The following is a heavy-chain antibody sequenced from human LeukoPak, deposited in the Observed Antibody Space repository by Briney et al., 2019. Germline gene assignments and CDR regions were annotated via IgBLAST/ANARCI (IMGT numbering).Heavy chain of an antibody. V-gene: IGHV3-64D*06. CDR1: GFTFSRYA. J-gene: IGHJ4*02. D-gene: IGHD3-10*01. CDR2: ISSNGGST. CDR3: VRSGSYYNEPYYFDH. Sequence: GGSLGLSCSASGFTFSRYAMHWVRQAPGKGLEYVSGISSNGGSTYYADSVKGRFTISRDNSKNTLYLQMSSLRAEDTAVYYCVRSGSYYNEPYYFDHWGQGTLVTVSS.